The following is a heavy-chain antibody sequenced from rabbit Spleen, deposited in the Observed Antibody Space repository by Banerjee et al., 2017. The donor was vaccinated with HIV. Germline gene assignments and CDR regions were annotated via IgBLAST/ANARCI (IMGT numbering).Heavy chain of an antibody. Sequence: QQHLEESGGGLVKPGGTLTLTCTASGFSFSFKTVMCWVRQAPGKGLEWITCIYSGSNGGTYYSSRAKGRFTISRTSSTTMTLQMTSLTAADTATYFCARNGGMLDYKLWGQGTLVTVS. CDR3: ARNGGMLDYKL. J-gene: IGHJ3*01. CDR2: IYSGSNGGT. CDR1: GFSFSFKTV. D-gene: IGHD6-1*01. V-gene: IGHV1S45*01.